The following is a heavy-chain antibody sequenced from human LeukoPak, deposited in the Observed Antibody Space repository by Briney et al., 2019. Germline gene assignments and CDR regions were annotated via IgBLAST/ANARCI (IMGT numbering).Heavy chain of an antibody. V-gene: IGHV4-4*07. J-gene: IGHJ4*02. Sequence: SETLSLTCTVSGGSISSYYWSWIRQPAGKGLEWIGRIYTSGSTNYNPSLKRRVTMSVDTSKNQFSLKLSSVTAADTAVYYCARDCLFRGSQDYWGQGTLVTVSS. CDR1: GGSISSYY. D-gene: IGHD2-21*01. CDR3: ARDCLFRGSQDY. CDR2: IYTSGST.